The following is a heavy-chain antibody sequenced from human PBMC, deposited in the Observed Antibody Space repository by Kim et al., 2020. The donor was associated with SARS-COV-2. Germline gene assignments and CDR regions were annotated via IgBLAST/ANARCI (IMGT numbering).Heavy chain of an antibody. CDR2: IYSGGST. D-gene: IGHD6-19*01. CDR1: GFTVSSNY. V-gene: IGHV3-53*01. Sequence: GGSLRLSCAASGFTVSSNYMSWVRQAPGKGLEWVSVIYSGGSTYYADSVKGRFTISRDNSKNTLYLQMNSLRAEDTAVYYCASTDSDWYHQFDYWGQGTLVTVSS. CDR3: ASTDSDWYHQFDY. J-gene: IGHJ4*02.